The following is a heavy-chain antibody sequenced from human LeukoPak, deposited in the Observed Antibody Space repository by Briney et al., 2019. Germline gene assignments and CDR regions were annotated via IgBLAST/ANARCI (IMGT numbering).Heavy chain of an antibody. D-gene: IGHD1-14*01. CDR1: GFTFSNYG. CDR2: IRYDGNNK. J-gene: IGHJ3*02. V-gene: IGHV3-30*02. Sequence: QPGGSLRLSCGASGFTFSNYGMLWVRQAPGKGLEWVAFIRYDGNNKLYADSMKGRFTISRDNSKNTLYLHVNSLRAEDTAVYYCAKDLGRKTFDIWGQGTMVTVSS. CDR3: AKDLGRKTFDI.